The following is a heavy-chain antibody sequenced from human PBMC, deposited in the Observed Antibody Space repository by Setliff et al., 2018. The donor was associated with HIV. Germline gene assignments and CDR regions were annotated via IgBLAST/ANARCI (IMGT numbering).Heavy chain of an antibody. J-gene: IGHJ3*02. Sequence: PSETLSLTCTVSGGSITNYYWSWIRQPPGKGLQWIGYIYTSGSTNYNPSLKSRVTIYVDTSKNQFSLKLGSVTAADTAMYYCAREHCSGGSCNGFDIWGQGTMVTVSS. CDR3: AREHCSGGSCNGFDI. D-gene: IGHD2-15*01. V-gene: IGHV4-4*08. CDR1: GGSITNYY. CDR2: IYTSGST.